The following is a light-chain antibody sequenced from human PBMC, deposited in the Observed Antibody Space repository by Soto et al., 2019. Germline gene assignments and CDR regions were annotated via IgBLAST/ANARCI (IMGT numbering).Light chain of an antibody. CDR2: AAS. V-gene: IGKV1-27*01. J-gene: IGKJ1*01. CDR3: QKYNSAPWT. CDR1: QGISNY. Sequence: DIQMTQSPSSLSASVGDRVTITGRASQGISNYLAWYQQKPGKVPKLLIYAASTLQSGAPSRFSVSGSGTDFTLAISSLQPEDVAPYYCQKYNSAPWTFGQGTKVEI.